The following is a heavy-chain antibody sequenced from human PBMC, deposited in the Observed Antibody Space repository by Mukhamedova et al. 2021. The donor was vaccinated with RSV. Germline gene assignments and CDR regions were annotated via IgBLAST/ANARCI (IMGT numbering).Heavy chain of an antibody. V-gene: IGHV3-11*06. J-gene: IGHJ5*02. CDR3: VKNARLAAS. CDR2: ISDTSSDT. D-gene: IGHD2-2*01. Sequence: EWVSYISDTSSDTNYADSVKGRFTISRDNAKNSLYLQMNSLRAEDTAVYYCVKNARLAASWGQGTLVTVSS.